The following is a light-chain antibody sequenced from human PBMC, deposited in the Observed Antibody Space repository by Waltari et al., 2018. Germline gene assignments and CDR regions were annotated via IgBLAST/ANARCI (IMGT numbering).Light chain of an antibody. CDR1: NNDIGSYNL. V-gene: IGLV2-23*02. CDR2: GVN. J-gene: IGLJ2*01. CDR3: CSYAGTPRVV. Sequence: QSALTQPASVSGSPGQSITISCTGTNNDIGSYNLVSWYQQHPGKAPKVIIFGVNKRPSGVSNRFSGYKSGNTASLTVSGLHPEDEADYYCCSYAGTPRVVFGGGTKLTVL.